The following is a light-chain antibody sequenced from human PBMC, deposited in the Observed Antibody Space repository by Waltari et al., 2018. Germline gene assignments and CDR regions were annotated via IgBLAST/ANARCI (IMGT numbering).Light chain of an antibody. Sequence: VVMTQSPLSLPGTLGQPASISCRSSQSLVHSDGNTYLEWFQQRPGQSPRRLIYKVSNRDSGVPYRFSGSGSGTDFTLKISRVEAEDVGLYYCMQVTHWPHTFGQGTSLEI. CDR3: MQVTHWPHT. CDR2: KVS. J-gene: IGKJ2*01. CDR1: QSLVHSDGNTY. V-gene: IGKV2-30*02.